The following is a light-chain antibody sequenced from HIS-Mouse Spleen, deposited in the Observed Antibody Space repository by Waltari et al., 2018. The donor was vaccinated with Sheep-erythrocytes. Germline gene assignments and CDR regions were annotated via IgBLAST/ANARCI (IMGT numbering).Light chain of an antibody. V-gene: IGLV2-8*01. Sequence: QSALTQPPSASGSPGQSVTISCTGTSSDVGGYNYVSWYQQHPGKAPKLMIYEVSKRPSGVAVRFSVSKSGNTASLTVSGLQAEDEADYYCSSDAGSNNWVFGGGTKLTVL. CDR3: SSDAGSNNWV. J-gene: IGLJ3*02. CDR2: EVS. CDR1: SSDVGGYNY.